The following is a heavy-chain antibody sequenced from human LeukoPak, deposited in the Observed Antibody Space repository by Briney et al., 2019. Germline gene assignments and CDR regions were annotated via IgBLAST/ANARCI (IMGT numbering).Heavy chain of an antibody. CDR3: ARVSYYLADAFDI. D-gene: IGHD3-10*01. J-gene: IGHJ3*02. CDR1: GGSISSGRYC. Sequence: SETLSLTCTVSGGSISSGRYCWSWIRQPPGKGLEWIGYIYHSGSTYYNPSLKGRVTISVDRSKNQFSLKLSSVTAADTAVYYCARVSYYLADAFDIWGQGTMVTVSS. V-gene: IGHV4-30-2*01. CDR2: IYHSGST.